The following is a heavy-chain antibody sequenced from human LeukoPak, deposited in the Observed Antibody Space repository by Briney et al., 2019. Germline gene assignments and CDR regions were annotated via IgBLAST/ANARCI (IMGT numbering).Heavy chain of an antibody. D-gene: IGHD2-2*01. J-gene: IGHJ3*02. CDR1: GDSISSGGYY. V-gene: IGHV4-31*03. Sequence: SETLSLTCTVSGDSISSGGYYWNWIRQHPEKGLEWIGYIYYSGTTYYNPSLQSRVTISLDTSKHQFSLKLTSVTAADAALYYCARSFLTYCSRSSCYTTAGLGHDAFDIWGQGTMVTVSS. CDR3: ARSFLTYCSRSSCYTTAGLGHDAFDI. CDR2: IYYSGTT.